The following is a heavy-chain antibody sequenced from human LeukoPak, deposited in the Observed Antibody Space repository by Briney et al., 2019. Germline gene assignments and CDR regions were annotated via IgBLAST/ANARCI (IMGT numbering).Heavy chain of an antibody. V-gene: IGHV3-74*01. CDR2: INSDGSST. Sequence: GGSLRLSCAASGFTFSSYWMHWVRQAPGKGLVWVSRINSDGSSTSYADSVKGRFTISRDNAKNTLYLQMNSLRAEDTAMYFCGRDVGAVRGEVYFDYWGQGTLVTVSS. J-gene: IGHJ4*02. CDR1: GFTFSSYW. D-gene: IGHD3-10*01. CDR3: GRDVGAVRGEVYFDY.